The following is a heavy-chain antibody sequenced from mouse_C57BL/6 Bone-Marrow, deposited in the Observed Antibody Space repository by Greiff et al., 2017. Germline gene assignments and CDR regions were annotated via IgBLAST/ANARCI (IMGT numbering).Heavy chain of an antibody. CDR1: GYSITSGYY. Sequence: EVKLQESGPGLVKPSQSLSLTCSVTGYSITSGYYWNWIRQFPGNKLEWMGYISYDGSNNYNPSLKNRISITRDTSKNQFFLKLNSVTTEDTATYYCARETTQGFAYWGQGTLVTVSA. J-gene: IGHJ3*01. V-gene: IGHV3-6*01. CDR3: ARETTQGFAY. CDR2: ISYDGSN.